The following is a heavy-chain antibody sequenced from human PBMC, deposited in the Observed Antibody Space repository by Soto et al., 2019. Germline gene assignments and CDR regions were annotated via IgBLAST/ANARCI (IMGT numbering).Heavy chain of an antibody. CDR3: VRDYASDSGVHLDF. CDR1: GYTFTSYA. D-gene: IGHD3-22*01. J-gene: IGHJ4*02. Sequence: GASVKVSCKASGYTFTSYAMHWVRQAPGQRLEWMGWINAGNGNTKYSQKFQGRVTITRDTSASKAYMELSSLISEDTAVYYCVRDYASDSGVHLDFWGQGTLVTAPQ. V-gene: IGHV1-3*01. CDR2: INAGNGNT.